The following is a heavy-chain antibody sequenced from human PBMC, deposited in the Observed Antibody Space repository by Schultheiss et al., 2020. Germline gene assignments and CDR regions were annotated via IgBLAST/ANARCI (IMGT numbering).Heavy chain of an antibody. CDR3: ARRRGAFDY. Sequence: SETLSLTCTVSGGSISSYYWSWIRQPPGKGLEWIGYIYYSGSTYYNPSLKSRVTISVDTSKNQFSLKLSSVTAADTAVYYCARRRGAFDYWGQGTLVTVSS. CDR2: IYYSGST. V-gene: IGHV4-59*08. CDR1: GGSISSYY. J-gene: IGHJ4*02.